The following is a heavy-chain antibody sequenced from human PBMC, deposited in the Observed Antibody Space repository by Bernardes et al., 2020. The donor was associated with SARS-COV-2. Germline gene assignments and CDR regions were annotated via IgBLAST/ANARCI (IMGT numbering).Heavy chain of an antibody. CDR3: AKDGISRYFDWLLGYQRDY. D-gene: IGHD3-9*01. CDR1: GFTFSTSA. J-gene: IGHJ4*02. Sequence: GGSLRLSCAASGFTFSTSAMYWVRQAPGKGLEWVATISRTGGITKYADSVKGRFTISRDNSKNTLYLQMNSLTAEDTAVYYCAKDGISRYFDWLLGYQRDYWGQGALVNVSS. CDR2: ISRTGGIT. V-gene: IGHV3-23*01.